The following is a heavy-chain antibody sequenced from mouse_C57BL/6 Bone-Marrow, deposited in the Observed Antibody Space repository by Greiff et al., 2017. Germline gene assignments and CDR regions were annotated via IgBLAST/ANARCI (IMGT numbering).Heavy chain of an antibody. CDR2: INPYNGGT. V-gene: IGHV1-19*01. CDR1: GYTFTDYY. D-gene: IGHD2-3*01. Sequence: EVQLQQSGPVLVKPGASVKMSCKASGYTFTDYYMNWVKQSHGKSLEWIGVINPYNGGTSYNQKFKGKATLTVDKSSSTAYMQLTSLTSEDSAVSDDAGSEWLLLPDAMDYWGQGTSLTVSS. J-gene: IGHJ4*01. CDR3: AGSEWLLLPDAMDY.